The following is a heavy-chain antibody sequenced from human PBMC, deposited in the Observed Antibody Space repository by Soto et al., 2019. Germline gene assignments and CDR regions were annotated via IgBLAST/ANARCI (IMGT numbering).Heavy chain of an antibody. Sequence: PGGSLRLSCAASGFTFSSYGMHWVRQAPGKGLEWVAVISYDGSNKYYADSVKGRFTISRDNSKNTLYLQMNSLRAEDTAVYYCANTFYSSSWFQGPDRGQYYYYGMDVWGQGTTVTVSS. CDR3: ANTFYSSSWFQGPDRGQYYYYGMDV. D-gene: IGHD6-13*01. CDR1: GFTFSSYG. V-gene: IGHV3-30*18. J-gene: IGHJ6*02. CDR2: ISYDGSNK.